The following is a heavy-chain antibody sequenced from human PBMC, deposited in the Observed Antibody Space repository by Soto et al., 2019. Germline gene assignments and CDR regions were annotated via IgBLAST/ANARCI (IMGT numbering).Heavy chain of an antibody. Sequence: ASVKVSCKASGYTFTSYDINWVRQATGQGLEWMGWMNPNSGNTGYAQKFQGRVTMTRNTSISTAYMELSSLRSENTAVYYCARERTGTTSMDVWGQGTTVTVSS. CDR3: ARERTGTTSMDV. CDR2: MNPNSGNT. D-gene: IGHD1-1*01. V-gene: IGHV1-8*01. CDR1: GYTFTSYD. J-gene: IGHJ6*02.